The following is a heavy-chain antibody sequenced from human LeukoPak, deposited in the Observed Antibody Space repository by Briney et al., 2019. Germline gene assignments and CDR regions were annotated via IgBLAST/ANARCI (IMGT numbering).Heavy chain of an antibody. CDR2: IKQDGSEK. V-gene: IGHV3-7*01. J-gene: IGHJ3*02. D-gene: IGHD2-2*03. Sequence: GGSLRLSCAASGFTFSSYWMSWVRQAPGKGLEWVANIKQDGSEKYYVDSVKGRFTISRDNAKTSLYLKMNSLRAEDTAVYYCARVGWIDAFDIWGQGTMVTVSS. CDR1: GFTFSSYW. CDR3: ARVGWIDAFDI.